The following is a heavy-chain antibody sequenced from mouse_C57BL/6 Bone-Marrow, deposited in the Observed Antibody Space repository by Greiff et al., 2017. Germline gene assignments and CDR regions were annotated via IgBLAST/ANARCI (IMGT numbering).Heavy chain of an antibody. CDR1: GYTFTSYW. J-gene: IGHJ2*01. CDR3: ARAIITAVEGY. Sequence: QVHVKQPGAELVKPGASVKLSCKASGYTFTSYWMHWVKQRPGQGLEWIGMIHPNSGSTNYNEKFKSKATLTVDKSTSTAYMQLSSLTSEDSAVYYCARAIITAVEGYWDRGTTLTVSS. D-gene: IGHD1-1*01. CDR2: IHPNSGST. V-gene: IGHV1-64*01.